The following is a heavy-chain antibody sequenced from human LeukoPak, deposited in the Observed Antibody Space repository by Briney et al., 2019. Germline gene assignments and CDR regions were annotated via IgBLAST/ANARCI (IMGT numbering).Heavy chain of an antibody. J-gene: IGHJ4*02. CDR3: ARELVSSSCYFDY. D-gene: IGHD6-13*01. V-gene: IGHV4-34*01. CDR1: GGSFSGYY. Sequence: SETLSLTCAVYGGSFSGYYWSWIRQPPGKGLEWIGEINHSGSTNYNPSLKSRVTISVDTSKNQFSLKLSSVTAADTAVYYCARELVSSSCYFDYWGQGTLATVSS. CDR2: INHSGST.